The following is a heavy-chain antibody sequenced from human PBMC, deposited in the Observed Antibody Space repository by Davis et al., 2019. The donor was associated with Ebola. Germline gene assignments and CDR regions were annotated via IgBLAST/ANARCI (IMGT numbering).Heavy chain of an antibody. J-gene: IGHJ6*02. D-gene: IGHD2-15*01. Sequence: GESLKIPCAASGFTFSGSAMHWVRQASGKGLEWVGRIRSKANSYATAYAASVKGRFTISRDDSKNTAYLQMNSLKTEDTAVYYCTLSTPTMDVWGQGTTVTVSS. V-gene: IGHV3-73*01. CDR2: IRSKANSYAT. CDR1: GFTFSGSA. CDR3: TLSTPTMDV.